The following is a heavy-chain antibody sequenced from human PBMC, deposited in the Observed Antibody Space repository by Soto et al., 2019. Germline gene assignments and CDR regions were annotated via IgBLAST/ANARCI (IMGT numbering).Heavy chain of an antibody. D-gene: IGHD2-2*01. Sequence: QVQLVQSGAEVKKPGSSVKVSCKASGGTFSSYTISWVRQAPGQGLEWMGRIIPILGIANYAQKFQGRVTITADKSTSTAYMELSSLRSEVTAVYYCARVPAAMLLDYYYMHVWGKGTTVTVSS. J-gene: IGHJ6*03. V-gene: IGHV1-69*02. CDR3: ARVPAAMLLDYYYMHV. CDR1: GGTFSSYT. CDR2: IIPILGIA.